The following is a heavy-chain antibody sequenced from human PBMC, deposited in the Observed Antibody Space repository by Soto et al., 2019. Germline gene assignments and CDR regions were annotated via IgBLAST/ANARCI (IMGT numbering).Heavy chain of an antibody. Sequence: GGSLRLSCAASGFTFSSYGMHWVRQAPGKGLEWVSAISGSGGSTYYADSVKGRFTISRDNAKNSPLLQMNSLRVEDTAVYYCARDLGYCSGGTCYSVLDYWGQGALVTVSS. D-gene: IGHD2-15*01. J-gene: IGHJ4*02. CDR3: ARDLGYCSGGTCYSVLDY. V-gene: IGHV3-21*04. CDR1: GFTFSSYG. CDR2: ISGSGGST.